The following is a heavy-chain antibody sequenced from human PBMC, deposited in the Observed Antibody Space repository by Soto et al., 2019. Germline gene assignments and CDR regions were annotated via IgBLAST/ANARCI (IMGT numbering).Heavy chain of an antibody. D-gene: IGHD3-22*01. Sequence: GESLKISCKGSGYSFTSYWIGRVRQMPVKGLEWMGIIYPGDSDTRYSPSFQGQVTISADKSISTAYLQWSSLKASDTAMYYCARLPDYYDSSGYYLGFYYYGMDVWGQGTTVTVSS. CDR2: IYPGDSDT. J-gene: IGHJ6*02. CDR3: ARLPDYYDSSGYYLGFYYYGMDV. CDR1: GYSFTSYW. V-gene: IGHV5-51*01.